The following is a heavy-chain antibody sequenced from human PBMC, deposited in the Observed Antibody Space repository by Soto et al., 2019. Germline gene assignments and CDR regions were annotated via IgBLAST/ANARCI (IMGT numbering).Heavy chain of an antibody. V-gene: IGHV4-31*03. J-gene: IGHJ4*02. D-gene: IGHD5-12*01. CDR3: ARGWLRVPGTYDS. CDR1: GDSVNSGRYY. CDR2: IFYSGTT. Sequence: QVQLQQSGPGLVKPSQTLSLTCTVSGDSVNSGRYYWHWIRQLPGKGLEWIGYIFYSGTTYYNPSLMSRVTISLDTSKNDLSLKLTSVTVADTAVYFCARGWLRVPGTYDSWGQGTLVTVSS.